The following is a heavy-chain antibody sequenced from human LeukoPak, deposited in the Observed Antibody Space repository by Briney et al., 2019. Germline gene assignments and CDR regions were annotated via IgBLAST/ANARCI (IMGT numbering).Heavy chain of an antibody. V-gene: IGHV4-4*07. D-gene: IGHD6-19*01. Sequence: SETLSLTCTVSGGSISSYYWSWIRQPAGKGLEWIGRIYTSGSTNYNPSLKSRVTMSVDTSKNQFSLKLSSVTAADTAVYYCARMKTGYSSGWYDYWGQGTLVTVSS. CDR2: IYTSGST. J-gene: IGHJ4*02. CDR1: GGSISSYY. CDR3: ARMKTGYSSGWYDY.